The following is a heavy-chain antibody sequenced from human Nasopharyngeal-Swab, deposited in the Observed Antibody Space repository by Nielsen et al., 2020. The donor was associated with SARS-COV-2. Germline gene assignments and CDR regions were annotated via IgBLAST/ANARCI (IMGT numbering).Heavy chain of an antibody. CDR1: GYSFISYW. Sequence: KVSCKASGYSFISYWIGWVRQMPGKGLEWMGVIYPGDSDTRYSPSFQGQLTISVDKSIDTAYLQWDSLEASDTAMYYCARAYPTFDIWGQGTLVTVSS. CDR3: ARAYPTFDI. V-gene: IGHV5-51*01. CDR2: IYPGDSDT. J-gene: IGHJ4*02.